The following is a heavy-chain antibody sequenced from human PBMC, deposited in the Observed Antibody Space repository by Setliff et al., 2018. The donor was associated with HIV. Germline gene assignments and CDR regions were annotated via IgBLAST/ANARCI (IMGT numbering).Heavy chain of an antibody. V-gene: IGHV4-38-2*01. D-gene: IGHD6-19*01. CDR2: IYHSGST. Sequence: SETLSLTCAVSGSSISNGYYWGWIRQPPGKGLEWIGSIYHSGSTYYHPSLKSRVTISVDTSQNQFSLKLSSVTAADTAVYHCARRNSGWYDAFDIWGRGTMVTVSS. J-gene: IGHJ3*02. CDR3: ARRNSGWYDAFDI. CDR1: GSSISNGYY.